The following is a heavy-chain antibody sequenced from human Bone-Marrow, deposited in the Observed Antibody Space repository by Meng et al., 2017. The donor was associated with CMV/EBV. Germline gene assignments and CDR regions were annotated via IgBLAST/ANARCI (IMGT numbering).Heavy chain of an antibody. CDR1: GFTFSSYS. D-gene: IGHD3-3*01. J-gene: IGHJ6*02. Sequence: LSLTCAASGFTFSSYSMNWVRQAPGEGLEWVSYISSSSSTIYYADSVKGRFTIYSDNAKNSLYLQMNSLGAEDTAVYYCARDGAPYYDFWIGFSYGMDVWGQGTTVTFSS. V-gene: IGHV3-48*04. CDR3: ARDGAPYYDFWIGFSYGMDV. CDR2: ISSSSSTI.